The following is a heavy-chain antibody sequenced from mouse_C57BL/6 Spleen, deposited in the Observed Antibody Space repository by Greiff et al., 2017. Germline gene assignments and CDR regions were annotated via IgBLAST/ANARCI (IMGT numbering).Heavy chain of an antibody. CDR1: GYTFTSYW. V-gene: IGHV1-55*01. J-gene: IGHJ1*03. CDR3: ARTDWERGYFDV. Sequence: QVQLQQPGAELVKPGASVKMSCKASGYTFTSYWITWVKQRPGHGLEWIGDIYPGSGSTTYNEKFKSKATLTVDTSSSTAYMQLSSLTSEDSEVYYCARTDWERGYFDVWGTGTTVTVSS. CDR2: IYPGSGST. D-gene: IGHD4-1*01.